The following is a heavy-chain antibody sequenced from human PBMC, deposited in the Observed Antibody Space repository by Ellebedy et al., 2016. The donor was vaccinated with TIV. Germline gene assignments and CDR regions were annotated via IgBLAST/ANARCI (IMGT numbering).Heavy chain of an antibody. CDR1: GYTFTSFY. V-gene: IGHV1-46*01. Sequence: AASVKVSCKTSGYTFTSFYIHWVRQAPGQGLEWMGIIYPSGGSTSYAQKFQGRVTMTRDTATSTAYMELRSLRSDDTAVYYCARDRQGGYWGQGTLVTVSS. CDR3: ARDRQGGY. CDR2: IYPSGGST. D-gene: IGHD3-16*01. J-gene: IGHJ4*02.